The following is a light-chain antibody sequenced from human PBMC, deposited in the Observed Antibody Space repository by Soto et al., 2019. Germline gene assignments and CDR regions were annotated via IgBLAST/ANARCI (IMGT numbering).Light chain of an antibody. CDR1: RSVSSSY. V-gene: IGKV3-20*01. Sequence: EIVLTQSPGTLSLSPGDRDTLSCRASRSVSSSYLAWYQQKPGQAPRPLIYGASSRATGIPDRFSGSGSGTDFTRTISRLEPEDFAVYYCQQYGSSGTFGQGTKVDIK. CDR2: GAS. CDR3: QQYGSSGT. J-gene: IGKJ1*01.